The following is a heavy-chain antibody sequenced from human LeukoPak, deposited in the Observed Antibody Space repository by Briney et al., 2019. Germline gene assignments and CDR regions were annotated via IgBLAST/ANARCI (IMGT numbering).Heavy chain of an antibody. CDR2: ISYDGSNK. CDR3: AREPYSSGWYFSYYFDY. D-gene: IGHD6-19*01. J-gene: IGHJ4*02. Sequence: GRSLSLSCAASGFTFSSYGMHWVRQAPGKGLEWVAVISYDGSNKYYADSVKGRFTISRDNSKNTLYLQMNSLRAEDTAVYYCAREPYSSGWYFSYYFDYWGQGTLVTVSS. CDR1: GFTFSSYG. V-gene: IGHV3-30*03.